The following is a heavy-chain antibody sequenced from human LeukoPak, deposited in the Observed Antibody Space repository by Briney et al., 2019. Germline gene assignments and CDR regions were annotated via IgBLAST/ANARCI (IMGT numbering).Heavy chain of an antibody. J-gene: IGHJ6*03. CDR2: IYPGGSDT. V-gene: IGHV5-51*01. Sequence: GESLKISCKGSGYSFTSYWIGWVRQMPGKGLGWMGIIYPGGSDTRYSPSFQGQVTISADKSISTAYLQWSSLKASDTAMYYCARHLTTVVTTGNYYYYMDVWGKGTTVTVSS. CDR1: GYSFTSYW. CDR3: ARHLTTVVTTGNYYYYMDV. D-gene: IGHD4-23*01.